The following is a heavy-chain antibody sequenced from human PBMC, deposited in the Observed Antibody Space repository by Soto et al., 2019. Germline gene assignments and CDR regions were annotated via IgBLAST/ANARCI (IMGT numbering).Heavy chain of an antibody. V-gene: IGHV3-21*01. Sequence: GGSLRLSCAASGFTFSSYSMNWVRQAPGKGLEWVSSISSSSSYIYYADSVKGRFTISRDNAKNSLYLQMNSLRAEDTAVYYCATRKHPDIVVVPAASDAFDIWGQGTMVTVSS. D-gene: IGHD2-2*01. CDR3: ATRKHPDIVVVPAASDAFDI. CDR1: GFTFSSYS. CDR2: ISSSSSYI. J-gene: IGHJ3*02.